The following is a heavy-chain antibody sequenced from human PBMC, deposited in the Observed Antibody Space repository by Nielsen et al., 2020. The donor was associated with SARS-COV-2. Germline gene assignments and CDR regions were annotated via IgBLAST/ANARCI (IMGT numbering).Heavy chain of an antibody. CDR2: ISYDGSDK. Sequence: GGSLRLSCAASGFTFSDHAVHWVRQAPGKGLEWVAVISYDGSDKYYADSVKGRFTISRDNSKNTLYLHMNSLRAEDTAVYYCVTGGQWLVRHPYGMEVWGQGTTVTVSS. V-gene: IGHV3-30*04. CDR1: GFTFSDHA. D-gene: IGHD6-19*01. CDR3: VTGGQWLVRHPYGMEV. J-gene: IGHJ6*02.